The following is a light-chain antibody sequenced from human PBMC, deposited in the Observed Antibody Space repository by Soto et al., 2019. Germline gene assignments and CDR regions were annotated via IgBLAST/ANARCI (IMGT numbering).Light chain of an antibody. CDR1: QSVSSSY. Sequence: EIVLTQSPGTLSLSPGERATLSCRASQSVSSSYLAWYQQKPGQAPRLLIYGASSRATGIPDRFSGSGSGTDITLTISRLEPEDFAVYYCQQYGCSRWTFGQGTKVEIK. CDR2: GAS. CDR3: QQYGCSRWT. V-gene: IGKV3-20*01. J-gene: IGKJ1*01.